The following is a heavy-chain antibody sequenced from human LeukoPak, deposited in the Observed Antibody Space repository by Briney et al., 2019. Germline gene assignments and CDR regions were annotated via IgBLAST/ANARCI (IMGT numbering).Heavy chain of an antibody. CDR3: ARSAAGSWNLYAMDV. CDR2: IYPGDSDT. Sequence: GESLKISCKTSGYTFATYWIGWVRQMPGKGPEWMGVIYPGDSDTIYSPTFQGQVTISADKSINSAFLQWSSLKASDTATYYCARSAAGSWNLYAMDVWGQGTTVTVSS. D-gene: IGHD2-15*01. V-gene: IGHV5-51*01. J-gene: IGHJ6*02. CDR1: GYTFATYW.